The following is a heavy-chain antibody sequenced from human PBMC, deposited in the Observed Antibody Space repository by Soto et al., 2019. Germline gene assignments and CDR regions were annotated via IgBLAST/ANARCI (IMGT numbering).Heavy chain of an antibody. V-gene: IGHV3-23*01. Sequence: HPGGSLRLSWAASAFTLSSYAMSWVRQAPGKGLAWVSAISGSGGSTYYAASVKGRFTISRDQSKNTLYLQMNSRRAEDTAVYYCAKLSTGNPAGFWSGYQPLDYWGQGTLVTVSA. CDR3: AKLSTGNPAGFWSGYQPLDY. D-gene: IGHD3-3*01. CDR2: ISGSGGST. CDR1: AFTLSSYA. J-gene: IGHJ4*02.